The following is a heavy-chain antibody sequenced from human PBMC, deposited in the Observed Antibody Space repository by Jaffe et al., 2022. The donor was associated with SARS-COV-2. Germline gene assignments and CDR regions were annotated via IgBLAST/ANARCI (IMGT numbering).Heavy chain of an antibody. CDR1: GFTFNNFG. V-gene: IGHV3-33*01. CDR2: IWYDGSKE. D-gene: IGHD2-15*01. CDR3: ARDHAYCSSGNCYSGYSDF. J-gene: IGHJ4*02. Sequence: QVKVVESGGGVVQPGRSLRVSCAASGFTFNNFGMHWVRQAPGKGLEWVAFIWYDGSKEYYADSVRGRFTISRDNSKNTLYLQMNSLRAEDTAMYFCARDHAYCSSGNCYSGYSDFWGQGTLVTVSS.